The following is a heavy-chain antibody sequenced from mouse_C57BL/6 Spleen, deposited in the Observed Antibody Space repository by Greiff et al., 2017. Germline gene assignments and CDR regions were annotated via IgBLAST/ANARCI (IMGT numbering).Heavy chain of an antibody. V-gene: IGHV1-69*01. CDR1: GYTFTSYW. J-gene: IGHJ2*01. Sequence: VQLQQPGAELVMPGASVKLSCKASGYTFTSYWMHWVKQRPGQGLEWIGEIDPSDSYTNYNHKFKGKSTLTVDKSANTAYRKHSSQTSETAAVYYCARSGVGPYDFDYWGQGTTLTVSS. CDR3: ARSGVGPYDFDY. D-gene: IGHD1-3*01. CDR2: IDPSDSYT.